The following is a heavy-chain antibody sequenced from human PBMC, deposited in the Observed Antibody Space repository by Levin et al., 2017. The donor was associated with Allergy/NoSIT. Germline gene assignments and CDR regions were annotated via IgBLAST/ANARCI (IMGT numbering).Heavy chain of an antibody. CDR2: IYYSGSI. J-gene: IGHJ5*01. CDR1: GGSISTTPFY. V-gene: IGHV4-39*01. Sequence: KASETLSLTCTVSGGSISTTPFYWGWIRQPPGKGLEWIGTIYYSGSIYYNPYLKSRATISVDTSKNQFSLKLSSVTAAATALCYCSGDETTDWFFFWGQGTLVTASS. CDR3: SGDETTDWFFF. D-gene: IGHD1-14*01.